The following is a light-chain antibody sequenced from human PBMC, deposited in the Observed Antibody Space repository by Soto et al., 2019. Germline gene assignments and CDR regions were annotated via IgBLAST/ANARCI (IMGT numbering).Light chain of an antibody. CDR3: QHYTSYSEA. CDR2: KAY. Sequence: DIQMTQSPSTLSGSVGDRVTITCRASQTISSWLAWYQQKPGKAPKLLIYKAYTLKSGVPSRFSGSGSGTEFNLTISSLQPDDFATYYCQHYTSYSEAFGQGTKVELK. V-gene: IGKV1-5*03. CDR1: QTISSW. J-gene: IGKJ1*01.